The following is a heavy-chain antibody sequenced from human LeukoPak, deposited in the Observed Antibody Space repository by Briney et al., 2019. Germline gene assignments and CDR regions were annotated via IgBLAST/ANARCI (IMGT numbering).Heavy chain of an antibody. CDR1: GYTFTSYA. Sequence: ASVKVSCKASGYTFTSYAMHWVRQAPGQRLEWMGWINAGNGNTKYSQKSQGRVTITRDTSASTAYMELSSLRSEDTAVYYCARVTGAAAAYWLDPWGQGTLVTVSS. V-gene: IGHV1-3*01. J-gene: IGHJ5*02. CDR2: INAGNGNT. CDR3: ARVTGAAAAYWLDP. D-gene: IGHD6-13*01.